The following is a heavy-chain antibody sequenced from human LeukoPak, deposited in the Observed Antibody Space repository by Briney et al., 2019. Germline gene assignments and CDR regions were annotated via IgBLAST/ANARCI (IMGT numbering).Heavy chain of an antibody. D-gene: IGHD6-25*01. CDR3: AKDSRYSSACPDY. Sequence: GRSLRLSCAASGFTFSSYGMHWVRQAPGKGLEWVAVISYDGSNKYYADSVKGRFTISRDNSKNTLYLQMNSLRAEDTAVYYCAKDSRYSSACPDYWGQGTLVTVSS. CDR2: ISYDGSNK. V-gene: IGHV3-30*18. CDR1: GFTFSSYG. J-gene: IGHJ4*02.